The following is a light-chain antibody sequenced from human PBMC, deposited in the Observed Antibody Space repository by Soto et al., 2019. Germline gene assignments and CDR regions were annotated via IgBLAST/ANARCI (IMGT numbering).Light chain of an antibody. CDR2: DVT. CDR3: SSYTTRNAEV. CDR1: SSDVGAFNY. J-gene: IGLJ1*01. Sequence: QSALTQPASVSGSPGQSITISCIGTSSDVGAFNYVSWYQHLPGKAPKLIIYDVTDRPSGVSTRFSASKSGNTASLTISGLQAEDEADYYCSSYTTRNAEVFGTGTKVTVL. V-gene: IGLV2-14*03.